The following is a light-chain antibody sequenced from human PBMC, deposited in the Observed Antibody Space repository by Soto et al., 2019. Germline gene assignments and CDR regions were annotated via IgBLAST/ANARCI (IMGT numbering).Light chain of an antibody. J-gene: IGLJ2*01. V-gene: IGLV2-14*01. CDR2: EVN. Sequence: QSALTQPASLSGFPGQSITISCTGTSSDVGNYNYVSWYQQHPGKSPRLMIYEVNNRPSGVSGRFSGSKSGNTASLTISGLQYEDEADYYCNSYTSSSTVVFGGGTKLTVL. CDR1: SSDVGNYNY. CDR3: NSYTSSSTVV.